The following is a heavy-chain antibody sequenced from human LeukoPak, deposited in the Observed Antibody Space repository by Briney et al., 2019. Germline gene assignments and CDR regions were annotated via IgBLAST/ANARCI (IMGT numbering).Heavy chain of an antibody. D-gene: IGHD3-22*01. CDR1: GYTFTGYY. CDR2: INPNSGGT. CDR3: ASKWVTYYYNSSAYHYPTDVFDI. Sequence: ASVKVSCKASGYTFTGYYMHWVRQAPGQGLEWMGWINPNSGGTNYAQKFQGRVTMTRDTSISTAYMELSRPRSDDTAVYYCASKWVTYYYNSSAYHYPTDVFDIWGQGTMVTVSS. V-gene: IGHV1-2*02. J-gene: IGHJ3*02.